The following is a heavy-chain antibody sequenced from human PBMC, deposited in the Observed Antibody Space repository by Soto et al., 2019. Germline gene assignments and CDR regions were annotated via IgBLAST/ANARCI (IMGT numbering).Heavy chain of an antibody. V-gene: IGHV3-23*01. CDR3: AKRRGAGGHFDY. CDR2: VSIGGST. D-gene: IGHD2-15*01. Sequence: DVQLLESGGGLVQPEGSLRLSCAASGFTFSSYAMGWVRQGPGKGLEWVAVVSIGGSTHYADSVRGRFTISRDNSKNTLYLQMNSLPAEDTAVYFCAKRRGAGGHFDYWGQVALVTVSS. CDR1: GFTFSSYA. J-gene: IGHJ4*02.